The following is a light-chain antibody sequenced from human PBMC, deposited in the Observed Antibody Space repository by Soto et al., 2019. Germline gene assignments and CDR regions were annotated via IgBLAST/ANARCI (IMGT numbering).Light chain of an antibody. V-gene: IGKV3-20*01. CDR3: QQYGSSPT. CDR2: RAS. CDR1: QSVTSSY. J-gene: IGKJ5*01. Sequence: EIVLTQSPGTLSLSPGQRATLSCRASQSVTSSYLAWYQHRPGQAPRLLIYRASSRATGIPDRFSGSGSGTDFTLTISRLEPEDSAVYYCQQYGSSPTFGKGTRLEIK.